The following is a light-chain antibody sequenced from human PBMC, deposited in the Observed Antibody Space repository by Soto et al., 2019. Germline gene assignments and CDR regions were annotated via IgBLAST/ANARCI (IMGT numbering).Light chain of an antibody. CDR3: CSYVGSSTWV. Sequence: QSALTQPASVSGSPGQSITISCTGTSSDVGSYNLVSWYQQHPGKAPKFMIYEVNKRPSGVSNRFSGSKSGNTASLTISWLQAEDEADYYCCSYVGSSTWVFGGGTKLTVL. J-gene: IGLJ2*01. CDR2: EVN. CDR1: SSDVGSYNL. V-gene: IGLV2-23*02.